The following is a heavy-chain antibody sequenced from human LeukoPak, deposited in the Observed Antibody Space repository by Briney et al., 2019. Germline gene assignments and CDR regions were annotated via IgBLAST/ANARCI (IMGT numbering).Heavy chain of an antibody. V-gene: IGHV4-34*01. Sequence: SETLSLTCAVYGGSFSGYYWSWIRQPPGKGLEWIGEINHSGSTNYNPSLKSRVTISVDTSKNQFSLKLSSVTAADTAVYYCARIIQRRRLAAAGYNWFDPWGQGTLVTVSS. CDR2: INHSGST. CDR1: GGSFSGYY. J-gene: IGHJ5*02. CDR3: ARIIQRRRLAAAGYNWFDP. D-gene: IGHD6-13*01.